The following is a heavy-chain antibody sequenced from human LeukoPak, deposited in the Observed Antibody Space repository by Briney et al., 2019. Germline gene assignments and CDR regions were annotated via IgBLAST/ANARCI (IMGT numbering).Heavy chain of an antibody. D-gene: IGHD3-10*01. V-gene: IGHV3-23*01. CDR1: GFIFRNHA. CDR2: VSASGGST. Sequence: GGSLRLSCAASGFIFRNHAMNWVRQAPGQGLEWVSGVSASGGSTFNTDSVKGRFSISRDNSKDTLYLEMNSLRPEDTALYYCAKSLGNQGVIDYWGQGTLVTVSS. J-gene: IGHJ4*02. CDR3: AKSLGNQGVIDY.